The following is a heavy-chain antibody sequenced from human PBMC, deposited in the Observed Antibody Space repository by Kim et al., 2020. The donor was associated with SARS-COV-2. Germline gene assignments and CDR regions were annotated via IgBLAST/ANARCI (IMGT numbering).Heavy chain of an antibody. CDR1: GGSMDNSNYY. CDR3: AIFYGSGTYYPGENWF. D-gene: IGHD3-10*01. CDR2: IDYYGNA. J-gene: IGHJ5*01. Sequence: SETLSRTCTVSGGSMDNSNYYWGWIRQTPGTGLEWLGTIDYYGNAYSTTSLRSRVTVFVDKSKNQFSLHLTSATAADTALYYCAIFYGSGTYYPGENWF. V-gene: IGHV4-39*01.